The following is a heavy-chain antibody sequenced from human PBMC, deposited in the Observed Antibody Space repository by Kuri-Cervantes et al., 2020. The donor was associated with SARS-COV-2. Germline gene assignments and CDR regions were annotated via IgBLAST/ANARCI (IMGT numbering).Heavy chain of an antibody. J-gene: IGHJ3*02. V-gene: IGHV3-30*02. CDR3: AREGVGVDAFDI. D-gene: IGHD1-26*01. CDR2: IRYDGSNK. Sequence: GGSLRLSCAASGFTFSSYSMNWVRQAPGKGLEWVAFIRYDGSNKYYADSVKGRFTISRDNSKNTLYMQMNSLRAEDTAVYYCAREGVGVDAFDIWGQGTMVTVSS. CDR1: GFTFSSYS.